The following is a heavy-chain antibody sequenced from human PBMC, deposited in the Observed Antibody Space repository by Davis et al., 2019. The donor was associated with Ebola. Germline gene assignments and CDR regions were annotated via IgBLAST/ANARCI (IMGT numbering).Heavy chain of an antibody. D-gene: IGHD4-11*01. V-gene: IGHV4-59*08. J-gene: IGHJ6*02. CDR3: ARGLQNNYYYYATDV. Sequence: MPSEILSLTCTVSGGSISSYYWSWIRQPPGKGLECIGYIHYSGSTNYNPSLKSRATISVDTSKNQFSLKLRSVTAADTAVYYCARGLQNNYYYYATDVWGQGTTVTVSS. CDR1: GGSISSYY. CDR2: IHYSGST.